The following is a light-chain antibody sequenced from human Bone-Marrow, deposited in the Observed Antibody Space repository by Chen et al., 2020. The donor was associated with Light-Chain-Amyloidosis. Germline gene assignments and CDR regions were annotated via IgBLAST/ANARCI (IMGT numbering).Light chain of an antibody. J-gene: IGLJ2*01. Sequence: HELTQPPSVSASPGQTARVTCSGDDLPTKYAYWYQQKPGQAPVLVIHRDTERPSGISERFSGSSSGTTATLTISGVQAEDEADYHCQSADSSGTYEVIFGGGTKLTVL. V-gene: IGLV3-25*03. CDR2: RDT. CDR1: DLPTKY. CDR3: QSADSSGTYEVI.